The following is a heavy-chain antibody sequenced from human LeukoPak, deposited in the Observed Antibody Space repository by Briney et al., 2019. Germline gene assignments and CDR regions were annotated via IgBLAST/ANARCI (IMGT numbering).Heavy chain of an antibody. Sequence: GGSLRLSCAASGFAFDDYAMHWVRQAPGKGLEWVSLISWDGGSTYYADSVKGRFTISRDNSKNSLYLQMNSLRAEDTALYYCAKDRSSSGSYGDYWGQGTLVTVSS. CDR1: GFAFDDYA. D-gene: IGHD1-26*01. CDR2: ISWDGGST. V-gene: IGHV3-43D*03. J-gene: IGHJ4*02. CDR3: AKDRSSSGSYGDY.